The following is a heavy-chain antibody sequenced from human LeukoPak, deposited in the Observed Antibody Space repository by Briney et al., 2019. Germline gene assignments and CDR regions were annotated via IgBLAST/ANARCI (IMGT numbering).Heavy chain of an antibody. V-gene: IGHV4-59*01. CDR1: GASINFYY. J-gene: IGHJ4*02. CDR2: VYYSGSA. CDR3: ARPHIAVAGYYFDD. Sequence: SETLSLTCTVSGASINFYYWSWVRQSPEKGPEWIGNVYYSGSANYNPSLQSRVTISVETSKNQFSLKLTSVTAADTAVYYCARPHIAVAGYYFDDWGQGALVTVSS. D-gene: IGHD6-19*01.